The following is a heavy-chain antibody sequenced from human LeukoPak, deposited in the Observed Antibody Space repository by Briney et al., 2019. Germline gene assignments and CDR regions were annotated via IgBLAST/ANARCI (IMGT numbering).Heavy chain of an antibody. CDR1: GFTFSSYG. D-gene: IGHD3-3*01. Sequence: GGSLRLSCAASGFTFSSYGMHWVRQAPGKGLEWVAVIWYDGSNKHYADSVKGRFTISRDNSKNTLYLQMNSLRAEDTAVYYCAREGDFWSGLRYFDYWGQGTLVTVSS. V-gene: IGHV3-33*01. CDR2: IWYDGSNK. J-gene: IGHJ4*02. CDR3: AREGDFWSGLRYFDY.